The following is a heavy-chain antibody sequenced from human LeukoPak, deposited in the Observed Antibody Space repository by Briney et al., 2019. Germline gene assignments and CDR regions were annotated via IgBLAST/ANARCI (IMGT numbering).Heavy chain of an antibody. Sequence: SETLSLTCAVYGGSSSGYYWSWIRQPPGKGLEWIGTIYYSGSTYYNPSLKSRVTISVDTSKNQFSLKLSSVTAADTAVYYCARLISDYYDSSGYYFDYWGQGTLVTVSS. CDR2: IYYSGST. CDR3: ARLISDYYDSSGYYFDY. J-gene: IGHJ4*02. V-gene: IGHV4-34*01. CDR1: GGSSSGYY. D-gene: IGHD3-22*01.